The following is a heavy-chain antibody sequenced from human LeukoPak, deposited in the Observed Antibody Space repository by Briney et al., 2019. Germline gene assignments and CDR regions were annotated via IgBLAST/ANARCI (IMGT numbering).Heavy chain of an antibody. J-gene: IGHJ3*02. D-gene: IGHD4-17*01. V-gene: IGHV1-24*01. CDR3: ATDTGDQDTFDI. CDR2: FHPEDSET. Sequence: GSFHPEDSETIYAEKFQDRVTLTEDTSIETAYMELSSLRSEDTAVYYCATDTGDQDTFDIWGQGTMVTVSS.